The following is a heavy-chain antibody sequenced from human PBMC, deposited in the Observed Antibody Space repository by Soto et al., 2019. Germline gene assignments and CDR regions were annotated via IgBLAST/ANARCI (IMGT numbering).Heavy chain of an antibody. CDR1: GFTFSGSS. CDR2: IRNKANSYAT. J-gene: IGHJ4*02. CDR3: ISHSPEDMIRT. V-gene: IGHV3-73*02. D-gene: IGHD2-15*01. Sequence: EVQLVESGGGLVQPGGSLKLSCAASGFTFSGSSVHWVRQASGKGLEWVGRIRNKANSYATAYAASVGGRFTISRDDSKNTAFLQMISLNTEDTAVYYCISHSPEDMIRTWGQGTLVTVSS.